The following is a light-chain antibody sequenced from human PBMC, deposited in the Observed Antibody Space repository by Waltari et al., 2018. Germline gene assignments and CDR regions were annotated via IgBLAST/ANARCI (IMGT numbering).Light chain of an antibody. CDR1: SSDIGGFEY. V-gene: IGLV2-14*03. CDR2: DVN. CDR3: SSYSSRDTLV. J-gene: IGLJ1*01. Sequence: QSALTQPASVSGSPGQSITISCSGTSSDIGGFEYVAWYQQHPDKITRLVIYDVNDRPSGVSNRFSGSKSGNTASLTISGLQAEDEADYYCSSYSSRDTLVFGGGTKVSVL.